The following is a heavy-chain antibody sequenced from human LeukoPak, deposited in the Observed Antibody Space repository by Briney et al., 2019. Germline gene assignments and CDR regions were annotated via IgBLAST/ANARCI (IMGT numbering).Heavy chain of an antibody. CDR3: ARDPFMTTGWGIDY. J-gene: IGHJ4*02. CDR1: GGSICSYY. D-gene: IGHD4-17*01. Sequence: SETLSLTCTVSGGSICSYYWSWIRQPPGKGLEWIGYIYYSGSTNYNPSLKSRVTISVDTSKNQFSLKLSSVTAADTAVYYCARDPFMTTGWGIDYWGQGTLVTVSS. CDR2: IYYSGST. V-gene: IGHV4-59*12.